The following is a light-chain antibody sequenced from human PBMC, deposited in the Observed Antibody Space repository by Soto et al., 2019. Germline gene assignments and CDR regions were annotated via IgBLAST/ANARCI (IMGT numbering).Light chain of an antibody. Sequence: DIQMTQSPSTLSASVGDRVTITCRSSQSISFWLAWYQQKPGKAPKLLIYDASTLYCGVTSRFSGSRSGTEFTLTISSLQPDDFASYYCQQYNSFAPYSFGQGTKLEI. V-gene: IGKV1-5*01. CDR2: DAS. CDR1: QSISFW. CDR3: QQYNSFAPYS. J-gene: IGKJ2*03.